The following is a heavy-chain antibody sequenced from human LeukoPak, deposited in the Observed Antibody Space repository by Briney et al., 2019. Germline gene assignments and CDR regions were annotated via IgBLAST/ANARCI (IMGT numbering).Heavy chain of an antibody. D-gene: IGHD5-12*01. J-gene: IGHJ6*02. Sequence: GGSLRLSCAASGFTFSSYWMSWVRQAPGKGLEWVANIKQDGSEKYYVDSVKGRFTISRDNSKNTLYLQMNSLRAEDTAVYYCARVSWVATRYYGMDVWGQGTTVTVSS. CDR3: ARVSWVATRYYGMDV. CDR1: GFTFSSYW. V-gene: IGHV3-7*03. CDR2: IKQDGSEK.